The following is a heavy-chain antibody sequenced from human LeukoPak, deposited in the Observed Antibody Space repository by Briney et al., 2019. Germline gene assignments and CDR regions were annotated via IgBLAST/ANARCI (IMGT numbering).Heavy chain of an antibody. Sequence: SETLSLTCTVSGGSISSYYWSWIRQPPGKGLEWIGYIYYSGSTNYNPSLMSRVTISVDTSKNQFSLKLSSVTAADTAVYYCARASHSSGSYTWNLWGQGTLVTVSS. J-gene: IGHJ4*02. CDR1: GGSISSYY. V-gene: IGHV4-59*01. CDR2: IYYSGST. CDR3: ARASHSSGSYTWNL. D-gene: IGHD3-10*01.